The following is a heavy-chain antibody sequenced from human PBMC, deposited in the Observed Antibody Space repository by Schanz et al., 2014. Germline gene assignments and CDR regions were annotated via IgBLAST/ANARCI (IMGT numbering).Heavy chain of an antibody. CDR1: GVTFSSYA. CDR3: STDLTAVDYDAIGL. V-gene: IGHV3-15*01. D-gene: IGHD4-17*01. Sequence: EVQLVESGGGLVQPGGSLRLSCVASGVTFSSYAMSWVRQASGKGLEWVGRIKSKVDGGTTDNAAPVQGRFTISRDDSKNTLHLQMNSLKTEDTAVYYCSTDLTAVDYDAIGLWGQGTMVTVSS. J-gene: IGHJ3*01. CDR2: IKSKVDGGTT.